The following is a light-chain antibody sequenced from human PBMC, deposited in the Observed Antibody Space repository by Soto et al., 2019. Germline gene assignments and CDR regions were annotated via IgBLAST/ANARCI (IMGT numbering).Light chain of an antibody. CDR2: NVN. J-gene: IGLJ1*01. CDR1: SSEVGGYDY. CDR3: QSYDTSLTVSYV. Sequence: QTVLIQPPSVSVSPGQSVTISCTGTSSEVGGYDYVSWYQQHPGTVPKPMIYNVNAQPSGVPDRFSGSKSGNTASMTISGLQAKDEADYYCQSYDTSLTVSYVLRTWTKVT. V-gene: IGLV2-11*01.